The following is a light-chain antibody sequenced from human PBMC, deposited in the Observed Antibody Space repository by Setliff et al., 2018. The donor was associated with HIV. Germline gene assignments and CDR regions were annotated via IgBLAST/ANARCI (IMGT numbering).Light chain of an antibody. CDR2: EVN. Sequence: QSALAQPASVSGSPGQSITISCTGTSSDVGSYNLVSWFQQHPGKAPKLIIYEVNKRPSGLSDRFSGSKSGNTASLTISGLQAEDGADYYCCSYAGSNTFVFGTGTKVTVL. V-gene: IGLV2-23*02. CDR3: CSYAGSNTFV. J-gene: IGLJ1*01. CDR1: SSDVGSYNL.